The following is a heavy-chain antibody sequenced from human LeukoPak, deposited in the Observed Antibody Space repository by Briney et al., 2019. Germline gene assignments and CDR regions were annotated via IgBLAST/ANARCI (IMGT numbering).Heavy chain of an antibody. J-gene: IGHJ4*02. CDR3: AASPAIFSPDTRNY. Sequence: SETLPLTCSVSGGSVSSSSYYWGWVRQPPGKGLEWIGTIYYSGRTYYKSSLKSRVTISVDTSKNQFSLKLSSVTAADTAVFYCAASPAIFSPDTRNYWGQGTLVTVSS. D-gene: IGHD3-3*02. CDR2: IYYSGRT. V-gene: IGHV4-39*01. CDR1: GGSVSSSSYY.